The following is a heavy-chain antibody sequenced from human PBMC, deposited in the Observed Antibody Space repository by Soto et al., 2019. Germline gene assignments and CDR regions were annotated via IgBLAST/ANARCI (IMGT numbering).Heavy chain of an antibody. V-gene: IGHV4-39*07. CDR3: AREGGGYDYGYYSYAMDV. CDR1: GGSISSSSYY. CDR2: IYYSGST. D-gene: IGHD5-18*01. Sequence: SETLSLTCTVSGGSISSSSYYWGWIRQPPGKGLEWIGSIYYSGSTYYNPSLKSRVTISVDTSKNQFSLKLSSVTAADTAVYYCAREGGGYDYGYYSYAMDVWGQGTTVTVSS. J-gene: IGHJ6*02.